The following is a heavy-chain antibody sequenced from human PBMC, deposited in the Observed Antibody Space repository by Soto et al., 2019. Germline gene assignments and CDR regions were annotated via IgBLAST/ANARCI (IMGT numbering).Heavy chain of an antibody. CDR3: AKDRDYPRDQFHY. V-gene: IGHV3-23*01. CDR2: ISANGQDI. D-gene: IGHD2-2*01. Sequence: GGSLRLSCAASGFTFSINAMSWVRQAPGKGLEWVSAISANGQDIYYADSVRGRFTISRDNSKNTVFLHMDSLRAEDTAVYYCAKDRDYPRDQFHYWGQGTLVTVSS. J-gene: IGHJ4*02. CDR1: GFTFSINA.